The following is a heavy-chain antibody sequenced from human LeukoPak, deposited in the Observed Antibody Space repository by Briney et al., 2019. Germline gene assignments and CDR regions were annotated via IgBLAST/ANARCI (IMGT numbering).Heavy chain of an antibody. J-gene: IGHJ4*02. CDR2: ISGSGGST. D-gene: IGHD6-19*01. V-gene: IGHV3-23*01. CDR1: GFTFSSYA. CDR3: AKGGGWSPAVLFDY. Sequence: PGGSLRLSCAASGFTFSSYAMSWVRQAPGKGLEWVSAISGSGGSTYYADSVKGRFTISRDNSKNTLYLQMNSLRAEDTAVYSCAKGGGWSPAVLFDYWGQGTLVTVSS.